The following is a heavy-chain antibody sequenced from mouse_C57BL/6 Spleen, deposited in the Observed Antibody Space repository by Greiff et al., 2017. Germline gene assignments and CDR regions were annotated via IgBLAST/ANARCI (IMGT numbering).Heavy chain of an antibody. CDR1: GYTFTDYN. J-gene: IGHJ3*01. CDR3: ARWAHYGNFAY. V-gene: IGHV1-18*01. CDR2: INPNNGGT. D-gene: IGHD2-1*01. Sequence: EVQLQQSGPELVKPGASVKIPCKASGYTFTDYNMDWVKQSHGKSLEWIGDINPNNGGTIYNQKFKGKATLTVDKSSSTAYMELRSLTSEDTAVYYCARWAHYGNFAYWGQGTLVTVSA.